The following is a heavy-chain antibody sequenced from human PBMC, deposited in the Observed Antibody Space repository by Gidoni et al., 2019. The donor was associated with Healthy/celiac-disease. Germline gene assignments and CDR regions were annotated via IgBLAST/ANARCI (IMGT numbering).Heavy chain of an antibody. D-gene: IGHD3-16*02. CDR1: GFPFSSES. CDR2: SSGSGGST. Sequence: DVQLLESGGGLVQPGGSMRLSFAAAGFPFSSESISWFRQAPGKGLEWVAGSSGSGGSTYYADSVKGRFTISRDNSKNTLYLQMNSLRAEDTAVYYCAKIGYIWGSYRYTLGPLDYWGQGTLVTVSS. CDR3: AKIGYIWGSYRYTLGPLDY. J-gene: IGHJ4*02. V-gene: IGHV3-23*01.